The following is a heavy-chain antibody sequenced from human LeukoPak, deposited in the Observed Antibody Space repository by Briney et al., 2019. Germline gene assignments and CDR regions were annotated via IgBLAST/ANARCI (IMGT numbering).Heavy chain of an antibody. CDR3: ATVTVVVPAARYYYYGMDV. J-gene: IGHJ6*02. D-gene: IGHD2-2*01. CDR1: GYTLTELS. CDR2: FDPEDGET. V-gene: IGHV1-24*01. Sequence: ASVKVSCKVSGYTLTELSMHWVRQAPGKGLEWMGGFDPEDGETIYAQKFQGRVTMTEDTSTDTAYMELSSLRSEDTVVYYCATVTVVVPAARYYYYGMDVWGQGTTVTVSS.